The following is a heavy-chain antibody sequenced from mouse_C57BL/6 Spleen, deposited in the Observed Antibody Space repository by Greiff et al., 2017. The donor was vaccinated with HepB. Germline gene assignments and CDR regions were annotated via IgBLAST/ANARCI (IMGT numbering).Heavy chain of an antibody. CDR1: GFSFNTYA. V-gene: IGHV10-1*01. Sequence: EVQLQESGGGLVQPKGSLKLSCAASGFSFNTYAMNWVRQAPGKGLEWVARIRSKSNNYATYYADSVKDRFTISRDDSESMLYLQMNNLKTEDTAMYYCVRQRWLPTYWYFDVWGTGTTVSVSS. D-gene: IGHD2-2*01. CDR3: VRQRWLPTYWYFDV. CDR2: IRSKSNNYAT. J-gene: IGHJ1*03.